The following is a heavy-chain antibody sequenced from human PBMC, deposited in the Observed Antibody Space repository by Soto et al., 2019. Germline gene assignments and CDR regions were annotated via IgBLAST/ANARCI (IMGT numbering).Heavy chain of an antibody. Sequence: ASVKVSCKASGFSFTGYYIHWLRPAPGQGLEGMGWINAHSGGTEYAQKFQGRVTFTRDTCIATAYLTLTSLTSDDTALYYCARDLTRQLACLLDHWGQGTQVTVSS. J-gene: IGHJ5*02. CDR3: ARDLTRQLACLLDH. D-gene: IGHD6-6*01. V-gene: IGHV1-2*02. CDR1: GFSFTGYY. CDR2: INAHSGGT.